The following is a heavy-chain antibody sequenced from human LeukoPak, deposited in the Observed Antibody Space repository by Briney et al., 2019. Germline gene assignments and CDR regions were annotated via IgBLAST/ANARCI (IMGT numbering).Heavy chain of an antibody. CDR1: GFTVSSNY. CDR2: IYSGGST. J-gene: IGHJ4*02. CDR3: ARGTVTMVDY. D-gene: IGHD3-10*01. Sequence: SGGSLRPSCAASGFTVSSNYMSWVRQAPGRGLEWVSVIYSGGSTYYADSVKGRFTISRDNSKNTLFLQMNSLRAGDTAVYYCARGTVTMVDYWGQGTLVTVSS. V-gene: IGHV3-66*01.